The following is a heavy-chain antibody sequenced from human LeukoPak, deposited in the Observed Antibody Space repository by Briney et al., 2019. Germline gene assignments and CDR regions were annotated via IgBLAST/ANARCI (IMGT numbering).Heavy chain of an antibody. CDR1: GYTFTGYY. Sequence: ASVKVSCKASGYTFTGYYMHWVRQAPGQGLEWMGWINPNSGGTNYAQKFQGRVTMTRDTSISTAYMELSRLRSDDTAVYYCATVNSYYDILTGYSDYYMDVWGKGTTVTVSS. J-gene: IGHJ6*03. CDR2: INPNSGGT. D-gene: IGHD3-9*01. V-gene: IGHV1-2*02. CDR3: ATVNSYYDILTGYSDYYMDV.